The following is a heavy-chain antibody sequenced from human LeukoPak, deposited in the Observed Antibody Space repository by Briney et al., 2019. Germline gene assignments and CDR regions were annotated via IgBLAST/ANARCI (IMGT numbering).Heavy chain of an antibody. CDR1: GFTFSSHW. J-gene: IGHJ4*02. CDR2: INSDGSDT. D-gene: IGHD6-13*01. V-gene: IGHV3-74*03. CDR3: ARVGGITAASDIDY. Sequence: GGSPRLSCAVSGFTFSSHWMHWVRQAPGKGLVWVSRINSDGSDTKYADSVKGRFTISRDNAKNTLYLQMNSLRAEDTAVYYCARVGGITAASDIDYWGQGILVTVSS.